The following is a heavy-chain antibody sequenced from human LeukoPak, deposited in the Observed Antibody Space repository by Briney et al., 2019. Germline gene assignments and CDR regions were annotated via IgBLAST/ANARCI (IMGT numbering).Heavy chain of an antibody. D-gene: IGHD4-17*01. CDR3: TSNGPDGDYSY. J-gene: IGHJ4*02. CDR2: INPNSGAT. CDR1: GYTFTAYY. Sequence: GASVKGSCKASGYTFTAYYMHWGRLAPGQGLKCMGWINPNSGATKYTPKFKDRVAMTRDTSISTAYLELSRLRSDDTAVYYCTSNGPDGDYSYWGQGTLVTVSS. V-gene: IGHV1-2*02.